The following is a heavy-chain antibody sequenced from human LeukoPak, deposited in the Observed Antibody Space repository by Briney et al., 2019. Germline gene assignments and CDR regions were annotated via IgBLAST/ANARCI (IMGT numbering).Heavy chain of an antibody. J-gene: IGHJ4*02. CDR1: GFSISSGHY. D-gene: IGHD5-18*01. V-gene: IGHV4-38-2*02. CDR2: VYQSGTT. CDR3: ARIFIRNGYSSYFDC. Sequence: SETLSLTCTVSGFSISSGHYWGWVRQPPGAGLEWIGSVYQSGTTYYNPSLKSRVTTSVDMSKNQFFLRLRPVTAADTAMYYCARIFIRNGYSSYFDCWGQGTLVTVSS.